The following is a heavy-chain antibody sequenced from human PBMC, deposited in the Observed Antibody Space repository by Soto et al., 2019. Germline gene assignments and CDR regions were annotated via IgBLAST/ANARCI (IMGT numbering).Heavy chain of an antibody. CDR2: ISSTGSYA. D-gene: IGHD6-6*01. V-gene: IGHV3-11*06. J-gene: IGHJ4*02. Sequence: GGSLRLSCAASGFTFRDYYMSGIRQAPGKGLEWVSYISSTGSYAKYADSVKGRFTISRDNAKNSLHLQMNSLRAEDTAVYYCARDSSITPRPLDYWGQGTPVTVSS. CDR3: ARDSSITPRPLDY. CDR1: GFTFRDYY.